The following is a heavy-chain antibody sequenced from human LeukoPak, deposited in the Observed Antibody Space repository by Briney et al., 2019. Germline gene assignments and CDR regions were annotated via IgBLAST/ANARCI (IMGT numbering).Heavy chain of an antibody. V-gene: IGHV3-21*01. J-gene: IGHJ4*02. CDR1: GFTFSSYS. CDR2: ISSSSSYI. Sequence: GGSLKLSCAASGFTFSSYSMNWVRQAPGKGLEWVPSISSSSSYIYYADSVKGRFTISRDSAKTSLYLQMNSLRAEDTAVYYCARDLSGVAGYTYGRGIDYWGQGTLVTVSS. D-gene: IGHD5-18*01. CDR3: ARDLSGVAGYTYGRGIDY.